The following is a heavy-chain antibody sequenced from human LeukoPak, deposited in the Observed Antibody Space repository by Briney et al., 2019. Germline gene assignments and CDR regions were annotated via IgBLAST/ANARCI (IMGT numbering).Heavy chain of an antibody. CDR3: AICSSTCFGGLDN. V-gene: IGHV1-69*02. CDR2: IIPTLGIT. CDR1: GGTFSSYT. J-gene: IGHJ4*02. D-gene: IGHD2-2*01. Sequence: SVKVSCKASGGTFSSYTFTWVRQAPGPGLEWMGRIIPTLGITDFAQNFQGRVTFTADKSTSTAYMELSSLRSEDTAVYYCAICSSTCFGGLDNWGQETLVTVSS.